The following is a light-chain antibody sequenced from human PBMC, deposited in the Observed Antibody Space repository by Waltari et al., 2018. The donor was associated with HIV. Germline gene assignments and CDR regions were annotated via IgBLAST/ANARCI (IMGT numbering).Light chain of an antibody. CDR2: GAS. Sequence: EIVMTQSQATLSVSPGERVTLSCRASRNVNNNLAWYQQKPGQAPRLLIYGASTRATGLPARFSGSGSGTEFTLTISSLQSEDFAVYYCQQYDKWPLTFGGGTKVEIK. CDR3: QQYDKWPLT. CDR1: RNVNNN. V-gene: IGKV3-15*01. J-gene: IGKJ4*01.